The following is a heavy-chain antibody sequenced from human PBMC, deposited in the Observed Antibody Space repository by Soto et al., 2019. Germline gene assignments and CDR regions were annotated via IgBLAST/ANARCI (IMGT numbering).Heavy chain of an antibody. V-gene: IGHV4-61*01. CDR3: ASQRLWFGEVLEPDY. Sequence: QVQLQESGPGLVKPSETLSLTCTVSGGSVSSGSYYWSWIRQPPGKGLEWIGYIYYSGSTNYNPSGETRVTMSVDTSRNQFALKLSSVTAADTAVYYCASQRLWFGEVLEPDYWGQGTLVTVSS. D-gene: IGHD3-10*01. CDR1: GGSVSSGSYY. CDR2: IYYSGST. J-gene: IGHJ4*02.